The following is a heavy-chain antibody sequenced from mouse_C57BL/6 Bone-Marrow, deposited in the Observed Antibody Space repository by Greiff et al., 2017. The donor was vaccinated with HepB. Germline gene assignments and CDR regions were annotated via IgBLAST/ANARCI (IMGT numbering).Heavy chain of an antibody. CDR2: INPNYGTT. V-gene: IGHV1-39*01. J-gene: IGHJ1*03. CDR3: AREDYGSSPWYFDV. Sequence: EVHLVESGPELVKPGASVKISCKASGYSFTDYNMNWVKQSNGKSLEWIGVINPNYGTTSYNQKFKGKATLTVDQSSSTAYMQLNSLTSEDSAVYYCAREDYGSSPWYFDVWGTGTTVTVSS. CDR1: GYSFTDYN. D-gene: IGHD1-1*01.